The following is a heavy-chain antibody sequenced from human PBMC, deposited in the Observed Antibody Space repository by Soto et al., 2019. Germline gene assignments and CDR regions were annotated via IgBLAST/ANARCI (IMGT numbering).Heavy chain of an antibody. CDR2: VYYSGST. J-gene: IGHJ3*02. Sequence: KASETLSLTCTVSGASIFSSYWSWIRQSPGKGLEWIGYVYYSGSTNYNPSLSSRVTISVDTSKNQFSLNLSSVTAADTAVYYCARGYYDSRVQSNTFDIWGQGTLVTVSS. D-gene: IGHD3-22*01. V-gene: IGHV4-59*01. CDR3: ARGYYDSRVQSNTFDI. CDR1: GASIFSSY.